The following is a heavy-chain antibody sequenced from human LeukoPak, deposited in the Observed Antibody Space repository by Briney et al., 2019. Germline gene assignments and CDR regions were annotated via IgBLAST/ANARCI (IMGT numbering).Heavy chain of an antibody. CDR3: AGACHGDSRWDY. V-gene: IGHV5-51*01. Sequence: GESLKISCKGSGYSFTSYWIGWVRQMPGKGLEWMGFIHLGASDTRYSPSFQGQVTISDDKSISTAYLQWSSLEASDTAMYYCAGACHGDSRWDYWGQGTLVTVSS. CDR2: IHLGASDT. J-gene: IGHJ4*02. D-gene: IGHD4-17*01. CDR1: GYSFTSYW.